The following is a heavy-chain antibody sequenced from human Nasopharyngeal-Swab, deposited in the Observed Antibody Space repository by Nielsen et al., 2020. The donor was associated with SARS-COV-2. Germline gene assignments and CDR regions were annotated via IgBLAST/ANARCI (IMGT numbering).Heavy chain of an antibody. CDR1: GSTFTGYY. CDR3: ARGRTLRIANWFDP. J-gene: IGHJ5*02. V-gene: IGHV1-2*06. CDR2: INPNSGGT. Sequence: ASVKVSCKASGSTFTGYYMHWVRQAPGQGLEWMGRINPNSGGTNYAQKFQGRVTMTRDTSISTAYMELSRLRSDDTAVYYCARGRTLRIANWFDPWGQGTLVTVSS. D-gene: IGHD6-13*01.